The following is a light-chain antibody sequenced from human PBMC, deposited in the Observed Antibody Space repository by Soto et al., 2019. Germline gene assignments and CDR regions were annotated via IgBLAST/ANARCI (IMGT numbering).Light chain of an antibody. Sequence: EIVLTQSRDTLSLSPRDRAPLSCRASQSVSSSYLAWYQQKPGQAPRLLIYGASSRATGIPDRFSGSGSGTDFTLTISRLEPEDFAVYYCQQYGSSPLTFGGGTKVAIK. V-gene: IGKV3-20*01. CDR3: QQYGSSPLT. J-gene: IGKJ4*01. CDR2: GAS. CDR1: QSVSSSY.